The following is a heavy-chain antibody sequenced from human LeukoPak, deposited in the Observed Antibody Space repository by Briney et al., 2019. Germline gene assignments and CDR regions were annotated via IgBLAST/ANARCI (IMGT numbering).Heavy chain of an antibody. D-gene: IGHD1-26*01. CDR3: ARGQYGGSCFDN. Sequence: PSETLSLTCTVSGGSISSCLWSWIRQPPGKGLEWIGYIYYSGSTNYNPSLKSRVTILVDTSKNQFSLKVSSVTAADTAVYYCARGQYGGSCFDNWGQGSLVTVSS. V-gene: IGHV4-59*01. CDR1: GGSISSCL. J-gene: IGHJ4*02. CDR2: IYYSGST.